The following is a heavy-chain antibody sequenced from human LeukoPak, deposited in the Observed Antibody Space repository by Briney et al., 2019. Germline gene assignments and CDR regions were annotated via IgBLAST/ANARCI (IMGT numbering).Heavy chain of an antibody. D-gene: IGHD5-18*01. CDR3: AKRGYSYGDYYYYYYYMDV. V-gene: IGHV3-30*02. Sequence: GRSLRLSCAASGFTLSSYAMSWVRHAPGKGLERVSFIRYDGSNKYCGDSVKGRFTISRDNSKNTLYLQMNSLRAEDTAVYYCAKRGYSYGDYYYYYYYMDVWGKGTTVTISS. J-gene: IGHJ6*03. CDR2: IRYDGSNK. CDR1: GFTLSSYA.